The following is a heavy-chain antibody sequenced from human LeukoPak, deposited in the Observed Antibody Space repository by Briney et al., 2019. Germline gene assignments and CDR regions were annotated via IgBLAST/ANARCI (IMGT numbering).Heavy chain of an antibody. J-gene: IGHJ4*02. D-gene: IGHD6-19*01. V-gene: IGHV4-39*01. CDR3: ARPGPIAVAQGDY. CDR2: IYYSGST. CDR1: GGSISSSSYY. Sequence: SETLSLTCTVSGGSISSSSYYWGWIRQPPGKGLEWIGSIYYSGSTYYNPSLKSRVTISVDTSKNQFSLKLSSVTAADTAVYYCARPGPIAVAQGDYWGQGTLVTVSS.